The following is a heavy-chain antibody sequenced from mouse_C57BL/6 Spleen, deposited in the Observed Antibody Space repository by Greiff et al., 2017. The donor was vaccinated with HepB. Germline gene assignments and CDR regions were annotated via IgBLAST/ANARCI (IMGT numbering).Heavy chain of an antibody. J-gene: IGHJ4*01. Sequence: EVKVVESGGGLVQPGGSLKLSCAASGFTFSDYYMYWVRQTPEKRLEWVAYISNGGGSPYYPDTVKGRFSISRDNAKNTLYLQMSRLKSEDTAMYYCARRYYGSSHYSMDYWGQGTSVTVSS. CDR1: GFTFSDYY. CDR3: ARRYYGSSHYSMDY. CDR2: ISNGGGSP. D-gene: IGHD1-1*01. V-gene: IGHV5-12*01.